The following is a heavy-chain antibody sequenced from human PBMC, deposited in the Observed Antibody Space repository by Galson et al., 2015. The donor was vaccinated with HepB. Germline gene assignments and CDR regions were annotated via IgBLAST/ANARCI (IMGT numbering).Heavy chain of an antibody. Sequence: SLRLSCAASGFTFSSYDMHWVRQATGKGLEWVSAIGTAGDTYYPGSVKGRFTISRENAKNSLYLQMNSLRAGDTAVYYCARGLLSYSSSWSYYYYGMDVWGPGTTVTVSS. CDR2: IGTAGDT. CDR1: GFTFSSYD. V-gene: IGHV3-13*01. J-gene: IGHJ6*02. D-gene: IGHD6-13*01. CDR3: ARGLLSYSSSWSYYYYGMDV.